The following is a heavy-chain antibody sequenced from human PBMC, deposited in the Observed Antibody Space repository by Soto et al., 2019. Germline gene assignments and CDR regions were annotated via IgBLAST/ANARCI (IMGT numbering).Heavy chain of an antibody. D-gene: IGHD3-3*01. CDR1: GFSFSSYW. CDR2: INTDGSST. Sequence: GGSLRLSCAASGFSFSSYWMHWVRQAPGKGLVWVSRINTDGSSTTYADSVKGRFTISRDNAKNTLYLQMNSLRAEDTAVYFCARGRSTTVFGVVSYWGQGTKVTVYS. CDR3: ARGRSTTVFGVVSY. J-gene: IGHJ4*02. V-gene: IGHV3-74*01.